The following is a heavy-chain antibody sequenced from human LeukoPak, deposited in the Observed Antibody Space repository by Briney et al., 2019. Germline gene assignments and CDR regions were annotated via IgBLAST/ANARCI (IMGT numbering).Heavy chain of an antibody. CDR3: ARGIYYYDSSGYYY. D-gene: IGHD3-22*01. CDR2: INHSGST. CDR1: GFTFSSYA. V-gene: IGHV4-34*01. Sequence: GSLRLSCAASGFTFSSYAMSWIRQPPGKGLEWIGEINHSGSTNYNPSLKSRVTISVDTSKNQFSLKLSSVTAADTAVYYCARGIYYYDSSGYYYWGQGTLVTVSS. J-gene: IGHJ4*02.